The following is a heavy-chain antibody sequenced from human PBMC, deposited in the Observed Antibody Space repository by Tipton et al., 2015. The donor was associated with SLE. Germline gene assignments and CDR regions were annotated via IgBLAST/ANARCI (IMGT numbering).Heavy chain of an antibody. Sequence: TLSLTCAVYGGSFSGYYWSWIRQPPGKGLEWIGEINHSGSTNFNPSLKSRVTISVDTSKNQFSLKLNSVTAADTAVYYCARVRAYAGAFDIWGQGTMVTVSS. CDR2: INHSGST. J-gene: IGHJ3*02. V-gene: IGHV4-34*01. CDR3: ARVRAYAGAFDI. D-gene: IGHD2-8*01. CDR1: GGSFSGYY.